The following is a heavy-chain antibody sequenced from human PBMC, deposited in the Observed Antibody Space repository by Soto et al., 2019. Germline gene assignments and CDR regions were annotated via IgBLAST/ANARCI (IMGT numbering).Heavy chain of an antibody. CDR2: IGGSDNTT. J-gene: IGHJ6*02. CDR3: AKHRGDIRSGSPLGYGLDV. V-gene: IGHV3-23*01. Sequence: EVQLLESGGGLVQPGGSLRLSCAASGFTVRNYAMTWVRQAPGKGLEWVSSIGGSDNTTHYADSVKGRFTISRDISKNTLFLQMNSLRTEDTAVYYCAKHRGDIRSGSPLGYGLDVWGPGTTVTVSS. CDR1: GFTVRNYA. D-gene: IGHD3-3*01.